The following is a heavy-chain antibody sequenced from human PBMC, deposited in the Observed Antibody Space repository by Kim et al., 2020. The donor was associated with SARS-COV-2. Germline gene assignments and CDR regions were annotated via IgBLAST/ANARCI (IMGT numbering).Heavy chain of an antibody. CDR3: ARVDWQILRYFERRYWYFDL. D-gene: IGHD3-9*01. Sequence: SETLSLTCTVSGGSISSYYWSWIRQPPGKGLEWIGYIYYSGSTNYNPSLKSRVTISVDTSKNQFSLKLSSVTAADTAVYYCARVDWQILRYFERRYWYFDLWGRGTLVTVSS. J-gene: IGHJ2*01. V-gene: IGHV4-59*13. CDR2: IYYSGST. CDR1: GGSISSYY.